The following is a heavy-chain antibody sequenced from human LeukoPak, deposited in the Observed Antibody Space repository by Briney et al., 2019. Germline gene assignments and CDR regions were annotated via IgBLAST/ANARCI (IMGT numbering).Heavy chain of an antibody. V-gene: IGHV4-59*01. CDR2: IYYSGST. CDR3: ARKNAFDI. CDR1: GGSISSYY. Sequence: SETLSLTCTVSGGSISSYYWSWIRQPPGKGLEWIGYIYYSGSTNYNPSLKSRVTISVDASKNQFSLKLSSVTAADTAVFYCARKNAFDIWGQGTMVTVSS. J-gene: IGHJ3*02.